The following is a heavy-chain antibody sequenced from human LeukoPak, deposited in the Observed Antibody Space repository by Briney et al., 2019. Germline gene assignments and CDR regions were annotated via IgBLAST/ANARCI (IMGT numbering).Heavy chain of an antibody. J-gene: IGHJ4*02. CDR2: INPNSGGT. CDR1: GYTFTGYY. CDR3: VRDSGSYWNYFDY. V-gene: IGHV1-2*02. Sequence: ASVKVSCKASGYTFTGYYMHWVRQAPGQGLEWMGWINPNSGGTNYAQKFQGRVTMTRDTSISTAYMELSRLRSDDTAVYYCVRDSGSYWNYFDYWGQGTLVTVSS. D-gene: IGHD1-26*01.